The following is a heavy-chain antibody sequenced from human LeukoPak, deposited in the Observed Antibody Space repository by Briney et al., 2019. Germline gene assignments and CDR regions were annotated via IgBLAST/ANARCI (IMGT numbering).Heavy chain of an antibody. Sequence: GGSLRLSCAASGFAFDDYAMHWVRQAPGKGLQWISSIDWVGDTSSYADSVKGRFTVSRDNTEGSLYLQMDSLRSEDTALYYCAKDRQYGDYGGGDFFDSWGQGTLVTVSS. CDR2: IDWVGDTS. CDR1: GFAFDDYA. J-gene: IGHJ4*02. CDR3: AKDRQYGDYGGGDFFDS. D-gene: IGHD4-17*01. V-gene: IGHV3-43D*03.